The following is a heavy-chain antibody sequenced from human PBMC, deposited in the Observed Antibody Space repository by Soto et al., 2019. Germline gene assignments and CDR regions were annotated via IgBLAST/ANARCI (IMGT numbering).Heavy chain of an antibody. J-gene: IGHJ3*02. D-gene: IGHD2-15*01. CDR2: ISAYNGNT. V-gene: IGHV1-18*01. Sequence: QVPLVQSGAEVKKPGASVKVSCKASGYTFTSYGISWVRQAPGQGLEWMGWISAYNGNTNYAQKLQGRVTMTTDTSTSTAYMELRSLRSDDTAVYYCARSIVVVVAAGHDAFDIWGQGTMVTVSS. CDR3: ARSIVVVVAAGHDAFDI. CDR1: GYTFTSYG.